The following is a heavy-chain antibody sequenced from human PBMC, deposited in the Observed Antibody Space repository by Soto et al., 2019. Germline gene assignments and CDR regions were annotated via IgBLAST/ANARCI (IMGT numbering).Heavy chain of an antibody. Sequence: EVRLVESGGGLVKPGGSLRLSCAASGFTFSSYAMHWVRQAPGMGLEYVSAISSNGGSTYYANSVKGRFTISRDNSKNSLYLQMGSLRAEDMAVYYCARALGYAFDIWRQVTMVTVSS. CDR3: ARALGYAFDI. V-gene: IGHV3-64*01. J-gene: IGHJ3*02. CDR2: ISSNGGST. D-gene: IGHD7-27*01. CDR1: GFTFSSYA.